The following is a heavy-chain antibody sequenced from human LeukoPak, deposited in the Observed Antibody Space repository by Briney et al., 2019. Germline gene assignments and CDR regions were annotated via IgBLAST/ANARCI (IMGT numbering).Heavy chain of an antibody. V-gene: IGHV4-34*01. Sequence: SQTLSLTCTVSGASVGVGASYWSWIRRPPGKGLEWNGEINHSGSTNYNPSLKSRVTISVDTSKNQFSLKLSSVTAADTAVYYCARGPDYYDSSGGDYWGQGTLVTVSS. D-gene: IGHD3-22*01. CDR3: ARGPDYYDSSGGDY. CDR2: INHSGST. CDR1: GASVGVGASY. J-gene: IGHJ4*02.